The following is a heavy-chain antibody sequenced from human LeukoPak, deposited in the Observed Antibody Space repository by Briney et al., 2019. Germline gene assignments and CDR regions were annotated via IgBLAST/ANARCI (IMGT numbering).Heavy chain of an antibody. V-gene: IGHV3-7*03. D-gene: IGHD6-13*01. CDR1: GFTFSSYW. Sequence: PGGSLRLSCAASGFTFSSYWMSWVRQAPGKGLEWVANINQDGGEKYYVDCVKGRFTISRDNAKNSLYLQMNSLRAEDTAVYYCARGGQGIAAAGPRDFDYWGQGNLVTVSS. J-gene: IGHJ4*02. CDR2: INQDGGEK. CDR3: ARGGQGIAAAGPRDFDY.